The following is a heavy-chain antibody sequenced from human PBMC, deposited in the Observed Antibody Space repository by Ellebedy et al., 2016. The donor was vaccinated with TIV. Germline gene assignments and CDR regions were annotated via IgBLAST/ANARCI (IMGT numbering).Heavy chain of an antibody. CDR1: GGSISSSSYY. CDR2: ISYSGTT. V-gene: IGHV4-39*01. CDR3: ARTESTYSSSWYEVY. J-gene: IGHJ4*02. Sequence: MPGGSLRLSCTVSGGSISSSSYYLGWIRQPPGKGLEWIGSISYSGTTYYTPSLKSRVTISVDTSKNQFSLKLSSVTAADKAVYYCARTESTYSSSWYEVYWGQGTLVTVSS. D-gene: IGHD6-13*01.